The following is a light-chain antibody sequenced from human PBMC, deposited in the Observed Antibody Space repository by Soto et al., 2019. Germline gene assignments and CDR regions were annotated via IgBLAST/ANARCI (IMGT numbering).Light chain of an antibody. CDR3: QQYVSSPYT. Sequence: EIVWTQSPGTLSLSPGERATLSCSASQSVSSNFVAWYQQKPGQPPRLFIYAASGRAAGIPDRFSGSGSGTDFTLTFSRLEPEDFAVYYCQQYVSSPYTFAQGTKLEI. CDR1: QSVSSNF. V-gene: IGKV3-20*01. CDR2: AAS. J-gene: IGKJ2*01.